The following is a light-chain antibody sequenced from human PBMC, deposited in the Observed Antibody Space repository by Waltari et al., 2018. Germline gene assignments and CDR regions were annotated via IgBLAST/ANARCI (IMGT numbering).Light chain of an antibody. CDR1: SRAVGGYNY. CDR3: TSFTSSSTIV. V-gene: IGLV2-14*03. CDR2: HVN. Sequence: QSALTQPASASGSPGPSITISSTGSSRAVGGYNYVSWYQQHPGKAPKLMISHVNKRPSGVSNRFSGSKSDYTASLTISGLQAEDEAHYYCTSFTSSSTIVFGGGTKLTVL. J-gene: IGLJ2*01.